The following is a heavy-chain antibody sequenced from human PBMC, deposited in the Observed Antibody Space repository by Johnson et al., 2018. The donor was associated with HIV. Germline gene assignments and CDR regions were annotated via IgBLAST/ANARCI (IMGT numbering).Heavy chain of an antibody. CDR3: ARDRHCGGDCYTDDAFDI. CDR2: ISSSGSTI. J-gene: IGHJ3*02. CDR1: GFTFSDYY. Sequence: QMQLVESGGGLVKPGGSLRLSCAASGFTFSDYYMSWIRQAPGKGLEWVSYISSSGSTIYYADSVKGRFIISRDNAKNSLYLQMNSLRAEDTAVYYCARDRHCGGDCYTDDAFDIWGQGTMVTVSS. D-gene: IGHD2-21*02. V-gene: IGHV3-11*04.